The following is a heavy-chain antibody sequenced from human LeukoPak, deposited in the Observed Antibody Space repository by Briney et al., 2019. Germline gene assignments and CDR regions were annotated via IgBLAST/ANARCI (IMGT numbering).Heavy chain of an antibody. CDR2: IKPDGSEK. V-gene: IGHV3-7*01. D-gene: IGHD1-14*01. CDR1: GFTFTNYW. J-gene: IGHJ4*02. Sequence: SGGSLRLSCAASGFTFTNYWMTWVRQTPEKGLEWVAKIKPDGSEKYYVDSVQGRFTISRDNPNNSLYLQMNSLRAEDTAVYYCARSSPVYDYWGQGTLVTVSS. CDR3: ARSSPVYDY.